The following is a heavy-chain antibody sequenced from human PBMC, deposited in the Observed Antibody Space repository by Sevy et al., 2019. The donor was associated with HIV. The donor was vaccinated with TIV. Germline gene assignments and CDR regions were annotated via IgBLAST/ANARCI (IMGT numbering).Heavy chain of an antibody. CDR2: ISYDGSNK. V-gene: IGHV3-30-3*01. CDR1: GFTFSSYA. D-gene: IGHD3-9*01. Sequence: GGSLRLSCAASGFTFSSYAMHWVRQAPGKGLEWVAVISYDGSNKYYADSVKGRFTISRDNSKNTLYLQMNSLRAEDTAVYYCARDLNILTGYYNGGLDPLGQGTLVTVSS. J-gene: IGHJ5*02. CDR3: ARDLNILTGYYNGGLDP.